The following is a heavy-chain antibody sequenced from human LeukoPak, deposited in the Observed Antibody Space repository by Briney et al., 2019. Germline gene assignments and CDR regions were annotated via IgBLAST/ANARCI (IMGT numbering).Heavy chain of an antibody. CDR2: INHSGST. J-gene: IGHJ3*02. D-gene: IGHD6-13*01. CDR1: GGSFSGYY. CDR3: ARGAAAGIRPHAFDI. Sequence: SETLSLTCAVYGGSFSGYYWSWIRQPPGKGLKWIGEINHSGSTNYNPSLKSRVTISVDTSKNQFSLKLSSVTAADTAVYYCARGAAAGIRPHAFDIWGQGTMVTVSS. V-gene: IGHV4-34*01.